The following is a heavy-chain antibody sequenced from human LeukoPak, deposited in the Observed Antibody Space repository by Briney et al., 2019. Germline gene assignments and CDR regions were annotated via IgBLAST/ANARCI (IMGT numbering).Heavy chain of an antibody. D-gene: IGHD6-6*01. J-gene: IGHJ4*02. CDR2: IYTSGST. CDR3: AREYSSSSGKALDY. CDR1: SGSLGSYY. V-gene: IGHV4-4*07. Sequence: SETLSLSCTVSSGSLGSYYWNWLRQPAGKGLEWIGHIYTSGSTNYNPSLKSRVTMSVDTSKNQFSLKLNSVTAADTAFYYCAREYSSSSGKALDYWGQGTLVNVSS.